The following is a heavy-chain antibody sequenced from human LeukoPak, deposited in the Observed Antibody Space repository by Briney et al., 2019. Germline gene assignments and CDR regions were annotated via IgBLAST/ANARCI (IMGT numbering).Heavy chain of an antibody. Sequence: PSETLSLTCTVSGGSISSYYWSWIRQPPGTGLEWIGYIYYTGSTKYNPSLKSRVTISVDTSKNQFSLKLSSLTAADTAMYYCARHPNGYGDYLDYYYGMDVWGQGTTVTVSS. CDR1: GGSISSYY. CDR3: ARHPNGYGDYLDYYYGMDV. CDR2: IYYTGST. J-gene: IGHJ6*02. D-gene: IGHD4-17*01. V-gene: IGHV4-59*08.